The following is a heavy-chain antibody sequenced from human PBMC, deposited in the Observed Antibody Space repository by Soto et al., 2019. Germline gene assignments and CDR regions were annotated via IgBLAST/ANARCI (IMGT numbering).Heavy chain of an antibody. CDR2: IIPILGIA. CDR3: ARGGVFFFAAPTNPFDY. Sequence: KVSCKASGGTFSSYTISWVRQAPGQGLEWMGRIIPILGIANYAQKFQGRVTITADKSTSTAYMELSSLRSEDTAVYYCARGGVFFFAAPTNPFDYWGQGTLVTVS. D-gene: IGHD3-10*01. CDR1: GGTFSSYT. J-gene: IGHJ4*02. V-gene: IGHV1-69*02.